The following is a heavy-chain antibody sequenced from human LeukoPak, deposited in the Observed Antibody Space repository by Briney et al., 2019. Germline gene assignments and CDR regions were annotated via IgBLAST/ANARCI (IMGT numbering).Heavy chain of an antibody. CDR3: VRDNYGGILDF. Sequence: GGSLRLSCAASGFTFTRYTMHWVRQAPGKGLEWVAVVLYDGSNKYYADSVKGRFTHSRDNSKNTLSLQMNTLRADDTAVYYCVRDNYGGILDFWGQGTLVTVSS. V-gene: IGHV3-30*04. D-gene: IGHD2-21*01. CDR1: GFTFTRYT. CDR2: VLYDGSNK. J-gene: IGHJ4*02.